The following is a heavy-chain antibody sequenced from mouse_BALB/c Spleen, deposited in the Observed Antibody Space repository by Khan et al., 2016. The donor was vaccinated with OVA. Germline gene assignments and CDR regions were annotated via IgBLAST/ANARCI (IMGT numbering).Heavy chain of an antibody. J-gene: IGHJ4*01. CDR2: INPSSSYT. CDR1: GYTFTSNT. CDR3: ARRTTEYTMDH. D-gene: IGHD1-3*01. Sequence: VQLQQSGAELARPGASVKMSCKASGYTFTSNTMHWVKQRPGQGLEWIGYINPSSSYTNYNQKFKDKATLTADKSASTAYMQLSSLTSEDSAVYYCARRTTEYTMDHWGQGTSVTVSS. V-gene: IGHV1-4*01.